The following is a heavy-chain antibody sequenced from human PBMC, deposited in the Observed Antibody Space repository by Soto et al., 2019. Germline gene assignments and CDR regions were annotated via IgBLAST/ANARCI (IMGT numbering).Heavy chain of an antibody. Sequence: QITLKESGPTLVKPTQTLTLTCTFSGFSLETSGMGMSWIRQPPGQALEWLALIYWDDDKRFSPSLKNRLTITKDTSKKEVVLTLTNVDPGDTATYYWAHPLYHYDNSGHYTDWYFDLWGRGTLVTVSS. CDR2: IYWDDDK. D-gene: IGHD3-22*01. V-gene: IGHV2-5*02. CDR1: GFSLETSGMG. CDR3: AHPLYHYDNSGHYTDWYFDL. J-gene: IGHJ2*01.